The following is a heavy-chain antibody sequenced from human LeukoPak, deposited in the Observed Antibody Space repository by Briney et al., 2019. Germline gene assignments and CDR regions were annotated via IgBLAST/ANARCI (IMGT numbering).Heavy chain of an antibody. V-gene: IGHV1-18*01. Sequence: ASVRVSCKASGYTLTNYGISWVRQAPGQGLEWMGWISAYNGNTNYAQKLQDRVTMTTDTSTSTAYMELRSLRSDDTAVYYCARRYCSSTSCEYFDYWGQGTLVTVSS. CDR1: GYTLTNYG. CDR3: ARRYCSSTSCEYFDY. D-gene: IGHD2-2*01. J-gene: IGHJ4*02. CDR2: ISAYNGNT.